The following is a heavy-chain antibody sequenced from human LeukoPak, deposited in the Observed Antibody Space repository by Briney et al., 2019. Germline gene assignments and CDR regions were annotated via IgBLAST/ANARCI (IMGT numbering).Heavy chain of an antibody. CDR1: GGSISSGGYY. CDR3: ARAQYSSSSENWFDP. V-gene: IGHV4-30-2*01. J-gene: IGHJ5*02. CDR2: IYHSGST. D-gene: IGHD6-13*01. Sequence: SETLSLTCTVSGGSISSGGYYWSWIRQPPGKGLEWIGYIYHSGSTYYNPSLKSRVTISVDRSKNQFSLKLSSVTAADTAVYYCARAQYSSSSENWFDPWGQGSLVTVSS.